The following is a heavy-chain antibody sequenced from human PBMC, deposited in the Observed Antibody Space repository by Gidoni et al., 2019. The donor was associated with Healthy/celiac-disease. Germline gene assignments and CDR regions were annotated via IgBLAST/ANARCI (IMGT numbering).Heavy chain of an antibody. J-gene: IGHJ4*02. CDR3: AKDQNGWYFFDY. CDR1: GFTFSSYA. CDR2: ISGSGGST. V-gene: IGHV3-23*01. D-gene: IGHD6-19*01. Sequence: EVQLLESGGGLVQPGGSLRLSCAASGFTFSSYAMSWVRQAPGKGLGWVSAISGSGGSTYYADSVKGRFTISRDNSKNTLYLQMNSLRAEDTAVYYCAKDQNGWYFFDYWGQGTLVTVSS.